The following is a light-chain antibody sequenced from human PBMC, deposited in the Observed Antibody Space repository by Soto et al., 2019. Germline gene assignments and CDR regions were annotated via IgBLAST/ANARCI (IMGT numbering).Light chain of an antibody. J-gene: IGKJ4*01. CDR2: DAS. V-gene: IGKV3-11*01. CDR1: QSVSSY. Sequence: IVLTKSPVTLSLSPGERANLSCRASQSVSSYLAWYQQKPGQAPRLLIYDASNRATGIPARFSGSGSGTDFTLTISSLEPEDFAVYYCQQRSNWPLTFGGGTRVDIK. CDR3: QQRSNWPLT.